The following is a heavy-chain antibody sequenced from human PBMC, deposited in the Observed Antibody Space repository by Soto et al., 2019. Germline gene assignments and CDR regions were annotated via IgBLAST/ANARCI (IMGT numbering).Heavy chain of an antibody. J-gene: IGHJ5*02. Sequence: GGSLRLSCAASGFTFSSYSMNWVRQAPGKGLEWVSYISSSSSTIYYADSVKGRFTISRDNAKNSLYLQMNSLRAEDTAVYYCARGALNTVTTGFSNWFDPWGQGTLVTVSS. CDR1: GFTFSSYS. V-gene: IGHV3-48*01. CDR3: ARGALNTVTTGFSNWFDP. CDR2: ISSSSSTI. D-gene: IGHD4-4*01.